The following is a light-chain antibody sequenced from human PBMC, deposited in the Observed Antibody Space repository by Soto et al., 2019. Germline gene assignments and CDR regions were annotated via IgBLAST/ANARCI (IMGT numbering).Light chain of an antibody. CDR2: DAS. CDR1: QSISSW. CDR3: QQYNIYST. J-gene: IGKJ1*01. Sequence: DIQMTQSPSTLSASVGDRVTITCRASQSISSWLAWYQQKPGKAPKLLIYDASTLESGVPSRFSGSGFGTEFTLTISSLQHDDFASYQCQQYNIYSTFGQGTKVDSK. V-gene: IGKV1-5*01.